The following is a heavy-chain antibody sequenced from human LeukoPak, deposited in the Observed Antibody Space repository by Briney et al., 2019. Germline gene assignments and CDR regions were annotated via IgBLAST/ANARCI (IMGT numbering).Heavy chain of an antibody. D-gene: IGHD3-22*01. CDR3: ARVTGYMIEDYFDY. CDR1: GGSISSYY. Sequence: SETLSLTCTVSGGSISSYYWSWIRQPAGKGLEWIGYIYYSGSTNYNPSLKSRVTISVETSKNQFSLKLSSVTAADTAVYYCARVTGYMIEDYFDYWGQGTLVTVSS. V-gene: IGHV4-59*01. CDR2: IYYSGST. J-gene: IGHJ4*02.